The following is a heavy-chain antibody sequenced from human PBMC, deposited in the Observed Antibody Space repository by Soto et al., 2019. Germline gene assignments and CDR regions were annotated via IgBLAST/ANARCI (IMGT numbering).Heavy chain of an antibody. CDR2: INAGNGNT. J-gene: IGHJ5*02. CDR3: ARDHLKSSANWFDP. Sequence: ASVKVSCKASGYTFTSYAMHWVRQAPGQRLEWMGWINAGNGNTKYSQKFQGRVTITRDTSASTAYMELSSLRSEDMAVYYCARDHLKSSANWFDPWGQGTLVTVSS. V-gene: IGHV1-3*01. CDR1: GYTFTSYA. D-gene: IGHD6-25*01.